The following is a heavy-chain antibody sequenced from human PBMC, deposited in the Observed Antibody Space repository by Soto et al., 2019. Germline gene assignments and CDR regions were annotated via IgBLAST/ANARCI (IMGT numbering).Heavy chain of an antibody. CDR2: IYPADSAT. CDR3: ARDPTLTYYLLHGMDV. D-gene: IGHD4-17*01. CDR1: VYSFTNYW. V-gene: IGHV5-51*03. J-gene: IGHJ6*02. Sequence: GVSLICSCKASVYSFTNYWIVQLRQLPEQGLELMGFIYPADSATRNRPSFQGQVTISADRSISTAYWQWSSLNASDNDMYYCARDPTLTYYLLHGMDVWGQGTTGTVA.